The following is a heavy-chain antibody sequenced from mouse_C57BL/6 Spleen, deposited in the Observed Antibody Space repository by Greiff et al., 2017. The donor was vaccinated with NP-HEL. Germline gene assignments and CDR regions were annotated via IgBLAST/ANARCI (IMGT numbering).Heavy chain of an antibody. V-gene: IGHV1-64*01. J-gene: IGHJ3*01. CDR2: IHPNSGST. Sequence: QVQLQQPGAELVKPGASVKLSCKASGYTFTSYWMHWVKQRPGQGLEWIGMIHPNSGSTNYNEKFKSKATLTVDKSSSTAYMQLSSLTSEDSAVYYCARNGVEGLPFAYWGQGTLVTVSA. CDR3: ARNGVEGLPFAY. D-gene: IGHD5-5*01. CDR1: GYTFTSYW.